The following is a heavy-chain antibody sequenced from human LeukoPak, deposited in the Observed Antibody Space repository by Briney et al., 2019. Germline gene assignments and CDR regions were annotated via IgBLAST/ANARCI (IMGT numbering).Heavy chain of an antibody. CDR2: INPSGGST. Sequence: ASVKVSCKASGYTFTSYYMHWVRQAPGQGLEWMGIINPSGGSTSYAQKFQGRVTMTRDTSTSTVYMELSSLRSEDTAVYYCARDLTAMVTLYYYDGMDVWGQGTTVTVSS. CDR3: ARDLTAMVTLYYYDGMDV. CDR1: GYTFTSYY. V-gene: IGHV1-46*01. D-gene: IGHD5-18*01. J-gene: IGHJ6*02.